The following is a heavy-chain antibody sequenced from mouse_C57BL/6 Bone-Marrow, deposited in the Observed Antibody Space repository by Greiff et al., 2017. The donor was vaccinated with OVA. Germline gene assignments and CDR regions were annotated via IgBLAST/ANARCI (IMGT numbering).Heavy chain of an antibody. V-gene: IGHV1-81*01. D-gene: IGHD2-13*01. CDR2: IYPRSGNT. Sequence: VQRVESGAELARPGASVKLSCKASGYTFTSYGISWVKQRTGQGLEWIGEIYPRSGNTYYNEKFKGKATLTADKSSSTAYMELRSLTSEDSAIYFCARSGGDPVGFAYWGQGTLVTVSA. CDR3: ARSGGDPVGFAY. CDR1: GYTFTSYG. J-gene: IGHJ3*01.